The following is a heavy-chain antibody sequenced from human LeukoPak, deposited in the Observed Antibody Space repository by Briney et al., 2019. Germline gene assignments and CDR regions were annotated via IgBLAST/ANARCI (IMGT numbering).Heavy chain of an antibody. CDR2: ISGDGGST. Sequence: PGGSLRLSCAASVFTFDDYAMHWVRQAPGKGLEWVSLISGDGGSTYYADSVKGRFTISRDNSKNSLYLQMNSLRTEDTALYHCAKDRGWYDYWGQGTLVTVSS. J-gene: IGHJ4*02. CDR1: VFTFDDYA. CDR3: AKDRGWYDY. D-gene: IGHD6-19*01. V-gene: IGHV3-43*02.